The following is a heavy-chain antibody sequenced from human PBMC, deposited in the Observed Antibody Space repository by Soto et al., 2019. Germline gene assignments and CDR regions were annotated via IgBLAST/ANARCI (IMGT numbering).Heavy chain of an antibody. CDR1: GFTVSSNY. CDR2: IYSGGST. CDR3: ARARLFYDSSGYYFDY. Sequence: PGGSLRLSCAASGFTVSSNYMSWVRQAPGKGLEWVSVIYSGGSTYYADSVKGRFTISRDNSKNTLYLQMNSLRAEDTAVYYCARARLFYDSSGYYFDYWGQGTLVTVSS. V-gene: IGHV3-66*01. D-gene: IGHD3-22*01. J-gene: IGHJ4*02.